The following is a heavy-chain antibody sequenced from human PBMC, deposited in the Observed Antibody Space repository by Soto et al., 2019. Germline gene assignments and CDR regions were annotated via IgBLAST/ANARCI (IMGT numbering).Heavy chain of an antibody. J-gene: IGHJ4*02. V-gene: IGHV3-23*01. CDR1: GFTFSSHA. Sequence: EVQLLASGGGLVQPGGSLRLSCAASGFTFSSHAMSWVRQAPGKGLEWVSGISNSGVDTFYADSVKGRFTVSRYNSKNTLYLQMNSLRVEDTAVYYCAKGRFNFDYWGQGTLVTVSS. CDR2: ISNSGVDT. CDR3: AKGRFNFDY.